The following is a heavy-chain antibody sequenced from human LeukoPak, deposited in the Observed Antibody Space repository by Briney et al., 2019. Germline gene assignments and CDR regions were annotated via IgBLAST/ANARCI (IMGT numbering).Heavy chain of an antibody. J-gene: IGHJ4*02. V-gene: IGHV4-59*01. D-gene: IGHD3-10*01. CDR1: GGSMTTYY. CDR2: IYYSGST. CDR3: AGTMVRGVMLGY. Sequence: PSETLSLTCTVSGGSMTTYYWNWIRQPPGKGLEWIGYIYYSGSTNYNPSLKSRVTISVDTSKNQFSLKLSSVTAADTAVYYCAGTMVRGVMLGYWGQGTLVTVSS.